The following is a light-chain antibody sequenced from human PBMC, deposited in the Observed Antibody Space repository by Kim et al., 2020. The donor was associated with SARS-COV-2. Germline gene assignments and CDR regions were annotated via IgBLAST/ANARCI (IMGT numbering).Light chain of an antibody. Sequence: QLVLTQSPSASASLGDSVKLTCILTSGHSTYAIAWHQQQPEKGPRFLMKLNSDGSHRRGDGIPDRFSGSSSGTERYLTISSVQAEDEADYYCQTWDTGIRVFGGVTQLTVL. CDR1: SGHSTYA. V-gene: IGLV4-69*01. CDR3: QTWDTGIRV. CDR2: LNSDGSH. J-gene: IGLJ3*02.